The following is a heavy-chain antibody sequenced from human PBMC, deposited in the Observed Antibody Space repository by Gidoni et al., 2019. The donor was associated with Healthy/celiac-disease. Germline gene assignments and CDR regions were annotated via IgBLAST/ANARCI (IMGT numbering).Heavy chain of an antibody. J-gene: IGHJ6*03. V-gene: IGHV3-53*01. CDR2: IYSGGST. Sequence: EVQLVESGGGLIQPGGSLRLSCAASGFTVSSNYMSWVRQAPGKGLEWVSVIYSGGSTYYADSVKGRFTISRDNSKNTLYLQMNSLRAEDTAVYYCARDRIAVAGSYYMDVWGKGTTVTVSS. D-gene: IGHD6-19*01. CDR1: GFTVSSNY. CDR3: ARDRIAVAGSYYMDV.